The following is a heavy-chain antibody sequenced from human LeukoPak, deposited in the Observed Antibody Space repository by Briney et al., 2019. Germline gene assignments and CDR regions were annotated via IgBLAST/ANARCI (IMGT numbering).Heavy chain of an antibody. V-gene: IGHV3-23*01. CDR3: AKQAYDSPRTDFDY. J-gene: IGHJ4*02. Sequence: GGSLRLSCAASGLTFSRCAMSWVGQAPGKGLEWVSGVSTSGGSTYYADSVKGRFTISRDNSKNTLHLQMNSLRAEDTAIYYCAKQAYDSPRTDFDYWGQGTLVTVSS. CDR1: GLTFSRCA. CDR2: VSTSGGST. D-gene: IGHD3-22*01.